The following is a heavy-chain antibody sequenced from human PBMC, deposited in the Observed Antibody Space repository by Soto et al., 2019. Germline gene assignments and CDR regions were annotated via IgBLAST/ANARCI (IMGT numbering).Heavy chain of an antibody. D-gene: IGHD3-9*01. CDR1: GFTFSSYA. CDR2: IGGSGGST. V-gene: IGHV3-23*01. J-gene: IGHJ4*02. Sequence: GSLRLSCAASGFTFSSYAMSWVRQAPGKGLEWVSTIGGSGGSTYYADSVKGRFTISRDNSKNTLYLQMNSLRAEDTAVYYCAKSHYDILTGSSFWGQGTLVTVSS. CDR3: AKSHYDILTGSSF.